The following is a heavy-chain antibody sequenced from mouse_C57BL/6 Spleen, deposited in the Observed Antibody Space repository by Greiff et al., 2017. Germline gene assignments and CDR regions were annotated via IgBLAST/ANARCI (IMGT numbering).Heavy chain of an antibody. D-gene: IGHD2-5*01. CDR2: FYPGSGSI. J-gene: IGHJ4*01. Sequence: QVQLKQSGAELVKPGASVKLSCKASGYTFTEYTIHWVKQRSGQGLEWIGWFYPGSGSIKYNEKFKDKATLTADKSSSTVYMELSRLTSEDSAVYFCARHEERNSNYRGNYAMDYWGQGTSVTVSS. CDR3: ARHEERNSNYRGNYAMDY. CDR1: GYTFTEYT. V-gene: IGHV1-62-2*01.